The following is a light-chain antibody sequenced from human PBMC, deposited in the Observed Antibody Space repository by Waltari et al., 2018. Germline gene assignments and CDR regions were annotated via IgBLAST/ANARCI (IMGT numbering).Light chain of an antibody. CDR1: QSVSVY. V-gene: IGKV3-11*01. CDR3: QQRTDRPPVT. Sequence: EVVLTQSPATLSLSPGERATLSCRASQSVSVYLAWYQQKPGQAPRLLIYDAADRATGVPARFSGGGSGTDFTLTISSLEPEDFAVYYCQQRTDRPPVTFGQGTRVEMK. CDR2: DAA. J-gene: IGKJ1*01.